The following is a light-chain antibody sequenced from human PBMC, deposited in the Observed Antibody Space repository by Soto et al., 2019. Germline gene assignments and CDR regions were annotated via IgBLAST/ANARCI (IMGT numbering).Light chain of an antibody. V-gene: IGKV3-15*01. J-gene: IGKJ2*01. CDR1: QSVASN. CDR2: GAS. CDR3: QQYHNWPPQYT. Sequence: EIVMTQSPTSLSVSPGDGATLSCRASQSVASNVAWYQQKPGQGPRLLIHGASTRAVGVPARFSGSGSGTDFTLTISSLQSEDFAVYYCQQYHNWPPQYTFGQGKKLQIK.